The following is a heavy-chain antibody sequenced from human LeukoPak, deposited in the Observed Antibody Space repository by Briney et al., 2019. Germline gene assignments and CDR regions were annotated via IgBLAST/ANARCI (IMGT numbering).Heavy chain of an antibody. Sequence: GGSLRLSCAASGFTFSSYWMHWVRQAPGKGLVWVSRINSDGSSTSYADSVKGRFTISRDNAKNSLYLQMNSLRAEDTALYYCAKVDRIYYYMDVWGKGTTVTISS. CDR3: AKVDRIYYYMDV. J-gene: IGHJ6*03. CDR1: GFTFSSYW. D-gene: IGHD1-14*01. V-gene: IGHV3-74*01. CDR2: INSDGSST.